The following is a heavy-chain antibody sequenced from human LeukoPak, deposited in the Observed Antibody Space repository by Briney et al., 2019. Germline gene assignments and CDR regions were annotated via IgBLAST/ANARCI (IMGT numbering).Heavy chain of an antibody. Sequence: GGSLRLSCAASGFTFSSYGMHWVRQAPGKGLEWVAVIWYDGSNKYYADSVKGRFTISRDNSKNTLYLQMNSLRAEDTAVYYCARWAYSSSSPSRWFDPWGQGTLVTVSS. J-gene: IGHJ5*02. CDR1: GFTFSSYG. CDR2: IWYDGSNK. V-gene: IGHV3-33*01. D-gene: IGHD6-13*01. CDR3: ARWAYSSSSPSRWFDP.